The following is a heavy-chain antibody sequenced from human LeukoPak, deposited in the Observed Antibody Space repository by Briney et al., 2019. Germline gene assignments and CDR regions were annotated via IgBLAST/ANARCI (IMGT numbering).Heavy chain of an antibody. CDR2: IYTSGST. CDR3: ARASYGDDHFDY. Sequence: PSETLSLTCTVSGGSISSGSYFCNWIRQPAGKGLEWIGRIYTSGSTDYNPSLKSRVTISVDTSKNQFSLKLTSVTAADTAVYYCARASYGDDHFDYWGQGTLVTVSS. J-gene: IGHJ4*02. V-gene: IGHV4-61*02. CDR1: GGSISSGSYF. D-gene: IGHD4-17*01.